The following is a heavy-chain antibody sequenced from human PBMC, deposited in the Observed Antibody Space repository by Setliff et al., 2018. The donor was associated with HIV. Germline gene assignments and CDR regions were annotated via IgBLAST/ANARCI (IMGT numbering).Heavy chain of an antibody. V-gene: IGHV4-4*09. CDR2: IYTTGST. CDR1: GDSISNYY. D-gene: IGHD5-18*01. J-gene: IGHJ4*02. CDR3: ARGKKGIQLWSPRGFYFDY. Sequence: SETLSLTCTVSGDSISNYYWSWVRQPPGKGLEWIGYIYTTGSTNYNPSLKSRVTMSVDTSKNQFSLRLTSVTAADTAVYFCARGKKGIQLWSPRGFYFDYWGQGTLVTVSS.